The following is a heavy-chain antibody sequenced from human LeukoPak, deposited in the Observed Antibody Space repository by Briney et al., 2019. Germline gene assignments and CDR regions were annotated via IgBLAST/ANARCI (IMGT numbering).Heavy chain of an antibody. J-gene: IGHJ3*02. CDR1: GFTFSSYA. V-gene: IGHV3-9*03. Sequence: PGGSLRLSCAASGFTFSSYAMHWVRQAPGKGLEWVSGISWNSGSIGYADSVKGRFTISRDNAKNSLYLQMNSLRAEDMALYYCAKGRGRLTYDYVWGSYRYTDDAFDIWGQGTMVTVSS. CDR2: ISWNSGSI. CDR3: AKGRGRLTYDYVWGSYRYTDDAFDI. D-gene: IGHD3-16*02.